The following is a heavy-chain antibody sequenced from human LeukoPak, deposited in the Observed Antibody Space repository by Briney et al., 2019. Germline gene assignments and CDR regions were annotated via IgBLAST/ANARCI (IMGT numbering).Heavy chain of an antibody. CDR1: GGSISSSPYY. CDR3: ARPTTGPATQGYDS. Sequence: SETLSLTCTVSGGSISSSPYYWAWIRQPPGRGLEWIGSIYYRGNTHHNPSLKSRVTISVDTSKNQFSLSVISVTAADTAVYFCARPTTGPATQGYDSWGQGILVTVAS. J-gene: IGHJ4*02. CDR2: IYYRGNT. V-gene: IGHV4-39*01. D-gene: IGHD1-1*01.